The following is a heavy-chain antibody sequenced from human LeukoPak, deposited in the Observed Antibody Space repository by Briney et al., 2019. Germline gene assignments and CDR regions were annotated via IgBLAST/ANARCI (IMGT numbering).Heavy chain of an antibody. CDR3: ARLGMVRGASPSGDAFDI. D-gene: IGHD3-10*01. J-gene: IGHJ3*02. Sequence: GESLKISCKGSGYSFTSYWIGWVRQMPGKGLEWMGIIYPGDSDTRYSPSFQGQVTISADKSISTAYLQWSSLKASDTAMYYCARLGMVRGASPSGDAFDIWGQGTMVTVSS. V-gene: IGHV5-51*01. CDR2: IYPGDSDT. CDR1: GYSFTSYW.